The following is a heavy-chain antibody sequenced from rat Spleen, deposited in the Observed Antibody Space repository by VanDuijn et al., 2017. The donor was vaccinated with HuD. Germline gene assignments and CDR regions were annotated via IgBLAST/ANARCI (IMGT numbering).Heavy chain of an antibody. CDR1: GFTFNNYD. Sequence: EVQLVESGGGLVQPGRSMKLSCIASGFTFNNYDMAWVRQAPTKGLEWVASIRMSGGEPSYLNSVKGRFTVSRDNAKSTLYLQMDTLRSEETATYYCAREGVSYGMGFADWGQGTLVTVSS. J-gene: IGHJ3*01. D-gene: IGHD1-11*01. CDR2: IRMSGGEP. V-gene: IGHV5S11*01. CDR3: AREGVSYGMGFAD.